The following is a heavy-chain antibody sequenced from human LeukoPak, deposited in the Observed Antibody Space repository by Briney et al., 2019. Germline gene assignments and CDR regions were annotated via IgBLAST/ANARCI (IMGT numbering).Heavy chain of an antibody. D-gene: IGHD2-2*01. Sequence: GGCLRLSCAASGFTFNSYGMHWVRQAPGKGPEWVAFIWYDGSNKYYVDSVKGRFTISRDNSKNTVYLQMNSLRAEDTAVYYCARVHGEKVVPAPYYFDYWGQGTLVTVSS. J-gene: IGHJ4*02. CDR1: GFTFNSYG. CDR3: ARVHGEKVVPAPYYFDY. V-gene: IGHV3-30*02. CDR2: IWYDGSNK.